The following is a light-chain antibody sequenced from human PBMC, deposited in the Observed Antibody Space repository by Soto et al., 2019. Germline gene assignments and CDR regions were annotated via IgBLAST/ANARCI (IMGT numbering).Light chain of an antibody. J-gene: IGKJ1*01. V-gene: IGKV3-15*01. CDR2: GAS. CDR3: QQYNNWPPWT. Sequence: EVVMTQSPTTLSVSPGERATLSCRASQSVSSNLAWYQQKPGQAPRLLIYGASTRATGIPARFSGSGSGTGFTLTISSLQSEDFALYYCQQYNNWPPWTFGQGTKVEIK. CDR1: QSVSSN.